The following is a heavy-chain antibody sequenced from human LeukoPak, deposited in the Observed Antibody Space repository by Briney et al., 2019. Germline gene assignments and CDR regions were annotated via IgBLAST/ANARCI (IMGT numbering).Heavy chain of an antibody. V-gene: IGHV1-18*01. Sequence: GASVKVSCKASGYTFTSYGISWVRQAPGQGLEWMGWISAYNGNTNYAQKLQGRVTITADESTSTAYMELSSLRSEDTAVYYCATAPQQVVPAAIWAFDIWGQGTMVTVSS. J-gene: IGHJ3*02. CDR2: ISAYNGNT. CDR3: ATAPQQVVPAAIWAFDI. CDR1: GYTFTSYG. D-gene: IGHD2-2*01.